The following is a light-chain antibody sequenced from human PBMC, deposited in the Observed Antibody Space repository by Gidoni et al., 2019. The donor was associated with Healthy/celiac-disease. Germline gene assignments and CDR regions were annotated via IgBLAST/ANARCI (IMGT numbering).Light chain of an antibody. J-gene: IGKJ2*01. CDR1: QSVSSY. V-gene: IGKV3-11*01. CDR3: QQRSNWPPNT. Sequence: EIVLTQYPATLSLSPGERATLSCRASQSVSSYLAWYQQKPGQAPMLLIYDASNRATGIPARFSGSGSGTDFTLTISSLEPEDFAVYYCQQRSNWPPNTFGQGTKLEIK. CDR2: DAS.